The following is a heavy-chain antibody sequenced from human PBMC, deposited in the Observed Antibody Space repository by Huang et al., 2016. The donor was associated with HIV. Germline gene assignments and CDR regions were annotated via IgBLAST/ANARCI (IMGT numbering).Heavy chain of an antibody. CDR3: ARGGSYYDVLTGRHYYYNGLDV. J-gene: IGHJ6*02. D-gene: IGHD3-9*01. CDR1: GFNFSAYW. CDR2: IKHSGSEK. Sequence: EVHLVESGGDLVQPGGSLRLSCVASGFNFSAYWMRWVRQAPGKGLEWVANIKHSGSEKNYVDAVKGRFTITGDNAKNSVYLQLTSLRAEDTAVYYCARGGSYYDVLTGRHYYYNGLDVWGQGTTVTVSS. V-gene: IGHV3-7*01.